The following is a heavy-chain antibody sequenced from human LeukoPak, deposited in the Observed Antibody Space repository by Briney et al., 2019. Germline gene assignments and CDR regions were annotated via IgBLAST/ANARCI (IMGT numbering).Heavy chain of an antibody. V-gene: IGHV4-59*01. CDR2: IYYSGST. J-gene: IGHJ4*02. Sequence: SETLSLTCAVYGGSFSGYYWSWIRQPPGKGLEWIGYIYYSGSTNYNPSPKSRVTISVDTSKNQFSLKLSSVTAADTAVHYCARAPRHSAAYFDYWGQGTLVTVSS. CDR1: GGSFSGYY. D-gene: IGHD2-21*01. CDR3: ARAPRHSAAYFDY.